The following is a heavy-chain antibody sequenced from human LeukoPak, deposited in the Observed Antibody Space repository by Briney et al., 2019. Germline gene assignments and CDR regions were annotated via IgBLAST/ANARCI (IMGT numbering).Heavy chain of an antibody. CDR2: ISSSSSTI. Sequence: PGGSLRLCCAASGFTFISYSMNWVRQAPGKGLEWVSYISSSSSTIYYADSVKGRFTISRDNAKNSLYLQMNSLRAEDTAVYYCARVVLDRFDYWGQGTMHTVSS. V-gene: IGHV3-48*01. J-gene: IGHJ4*02. CDR1: GFTFISYS. CDR3: ARVVLDRFDY. D-gene: IGHD1-1*01.